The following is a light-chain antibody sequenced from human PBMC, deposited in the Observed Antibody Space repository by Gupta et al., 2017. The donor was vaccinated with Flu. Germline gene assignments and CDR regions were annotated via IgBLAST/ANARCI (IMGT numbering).Light chain of an antibody. J-gene: IGLJ3*02. CDR1: SRDVGGYRF. V-gene: IGLV2-8*01. CDR2: EVI. Sequence: TSRDVGGYRFVSWYQQHPGKAPQLMIYEVIKRPSGVPDRFSGSKSGNTASLTVSGLQAEDEADYYCSSYAGGNNWVFGGGTKLTVL. CDR3: SSYAGGNNWV.